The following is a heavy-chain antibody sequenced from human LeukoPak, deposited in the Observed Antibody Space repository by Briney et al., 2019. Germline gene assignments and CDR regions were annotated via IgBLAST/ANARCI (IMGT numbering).Heavy chain of an antibody. J-gene: IGHJ4*02. CDR3: AGTASNVPHCDS. CDR1: GFNVTSKE. CDR2: IYSGGGT. D-gene: IGHD4-11*01. Sequence: PGGSLRLYCASSGFNVTSKELSCVRQAPGKGLEWVSVIYSGGGTYYAGSAKGRFTISRDNSKNTVYLQMNSLRAEDTAVYYCAGTASNVPHCDSWGERTPGTVSS. V-gene: IGHV3-53*01.